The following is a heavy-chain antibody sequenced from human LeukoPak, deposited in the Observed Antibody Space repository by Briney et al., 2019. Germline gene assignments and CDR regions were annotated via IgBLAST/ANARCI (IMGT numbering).Heavy chain of an antibody. Sequence: PSETLSLTCAVSGGSISRSGYSWRWIRQPPGKGLEWIGYIYHSGSTYYNPSLKSRVTISVDRSKNQFSLKLSSVTAADTAVYYCARDRGYGYYFDYWGQGTLVTVSS. CDR2: IYHSGST. CDR3: ARDRGYGYYFDY. J-gene: IGHJ4*02. CDR1: GGSISRSGYS. D-gene: IGHD5-12*01. V-gene: IGHV4-30-2*01.